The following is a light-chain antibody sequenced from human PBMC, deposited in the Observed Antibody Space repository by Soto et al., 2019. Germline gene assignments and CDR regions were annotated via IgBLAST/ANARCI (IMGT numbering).Light chain of an antibody. Sequence: EIVMTQSPGTLSVSPGERATLSCRASQSVSSDLAWYQQKPGQAPRLLIYGASTRAAGIPARFSGSGSGTEFTLTISSLQSEDFAVYYCQQYNNWPPITFGQGTRLEMK. CDR3: QQYNNWPPIT. CDR1: QSVSSD. V-gene: IGKV3D-15*01. CDR2: GAS. J-gene: IGKJ5*01.